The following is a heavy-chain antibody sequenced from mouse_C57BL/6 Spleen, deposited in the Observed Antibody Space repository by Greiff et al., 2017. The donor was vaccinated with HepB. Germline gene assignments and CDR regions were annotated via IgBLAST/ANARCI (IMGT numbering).Heavy chain of an antibody. V-gene: IGHV5-6*01. CDR1: GFTFSSYC. D-gene: IGHD1-1*01. CDR3: ARHLGCGSSYRYFYV. J-gene: IGHJ1*03. Sequence: EVQLVESGGDLVKPGRSLTLSCAVSGFTFSSYCMSWVRQHTDKRLVWVANISSGSSYTYYPDCVKGRFTISRDNAKNHLYLQMSSLKSEDTAMYYCARHLGCGSSYRYFYVWGTGTTVTVAS. CDR2: ISSGSSYT.